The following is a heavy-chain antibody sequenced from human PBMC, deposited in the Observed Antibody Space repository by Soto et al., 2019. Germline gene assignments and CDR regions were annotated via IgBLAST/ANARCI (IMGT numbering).Heavy chain of an antibody. D-gene: IGHD3-3*01. V-gene: IGHV1-46*03. CDR2: INPSGGST. CDR1: GYTFTIYY. J-gene: IGHJ3*02. Sequence: ASVKVSCKASGYTFTIYYMHWVRQAPGQGLEWMGIINPSGGSTSYAQKFQGRVTMTRDTSTSTVYMELSSLRSEDTAVYYCARGLRFLEWLFPDAFXIWGQGTMVXVSS. CDR3: ARGLRFLEWLFPDAFXI.